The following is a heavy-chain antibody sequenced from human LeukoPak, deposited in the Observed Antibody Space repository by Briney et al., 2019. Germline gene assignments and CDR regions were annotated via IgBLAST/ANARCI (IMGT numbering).Heavy chain of an antibody. D-gene: IGHD3-22*01. CDR3: ARTSIYYDSSGYRS. J-gene: IGHJ5*02. CDR1: GGSFSGYY. Sequence: PSETLSLTCAAYGGSFSGYYWSWIRQPPGKGLEWIGEINHSGSTNYNPSLKSRGTISVDTSKNQLSLKLSSVTAADTAVYYCARTSIYYDSSGYRSWGQGTLVTVSS. CDR2: INHSGST. V-gene: IGHV4-34*01.